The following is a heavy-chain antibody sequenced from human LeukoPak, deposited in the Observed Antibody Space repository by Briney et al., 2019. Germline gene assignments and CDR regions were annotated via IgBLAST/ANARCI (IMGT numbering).Heavy chain of an antibody. CDR1: GFTFSSYS. CDR2: ISSSSSYI. CDR3: AKAGGGGLGYFDY. Sequence: GGSLRLSCAASGFTFSSYSMNWVRQAPGQGLEWVSSISSSSSYIYYADSVKGRFTISRDNAKNSLYLQMNSLRAEDTAVYYCAKAGGGGLGYFDYWGQGTLVSVSS. D-gene: IGHD2-15*01. V-gene: IGHV3-21*01. J-gene: IGHJ4*02.